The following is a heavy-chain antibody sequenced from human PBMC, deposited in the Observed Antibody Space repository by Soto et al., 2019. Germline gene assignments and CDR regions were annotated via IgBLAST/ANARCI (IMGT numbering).Heavy chain of an antibody. CDR2: ISDSGATS. CDR3: ATPYYFNH. J-gene: IGHJ1*01. Sequence: GGSLRLSCVASGFSLSSHAVSWVRQTPEKGLEWVSSISDSGATSSYADFVKGRFTVSRDNSRNTLYLQMDSLRVEDTAVYYCATPYYFNHWGPGTLVTVSS. D-gene: IGHD3-16*01. V-gene: IGHV3-23*01. CDR1: GFSLSSHA.